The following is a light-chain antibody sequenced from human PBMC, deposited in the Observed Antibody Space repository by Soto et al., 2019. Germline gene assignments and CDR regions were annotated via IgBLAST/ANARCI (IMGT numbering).Light chain of an antibody. CDR3: CSFAGSNSWV. J-gene: IGLJ3*02. CDR1: SSDVGTYDL. CDR2: EAT. Sequence: QSALPQPASVSGSPGQSITISCTGISSDVGTYDLVSWYQHDPGAAPKLIIYEATRRPSGISNRFSGSKSGNTASLTISGLQAEDEADYYCCSFAGSNSWVFGGGTKLTVL. V-gene: IGLV2-23*01.